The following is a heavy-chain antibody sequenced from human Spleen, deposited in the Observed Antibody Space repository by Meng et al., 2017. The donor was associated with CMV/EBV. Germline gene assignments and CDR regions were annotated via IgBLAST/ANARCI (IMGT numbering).Heavy chain of an antibody. Sequence: GAGLLNPSQTLSLTCAVYGGSFRGYYWSWIRQPPGKGLEWRGELNHSGSTNYNPSLKRRVIISVDTSKNQFSLKLSSVTAADTAVYYCGGGEIHYYDSSGYYYSIDYWGQGTLVTVSS. V-gene: IGHV4-34*01. J-gene: IGHJ4*02. CDR1: GGSFRGYY. CDR3: GGGEIHYYDSSGYYYSIDY. CDR2: LNHSGST. D-gene: IGHD3-22*01.